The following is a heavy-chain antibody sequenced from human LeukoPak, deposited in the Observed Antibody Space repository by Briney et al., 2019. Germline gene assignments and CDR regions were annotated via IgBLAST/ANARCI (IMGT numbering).Heavy chain of an antibody. CDR2: ISGSGGST. CDR3: ALIVATMGNFDY. Sequence: GGSLRLSCAASGFTFSSYAVSWVRQAPGKGLEWVSAISGSGGSTYYADSVKGRFTISRDNSKNTLYLQMNSLRAEDTAVYYCALIVATMGNFDYWGQGTLITVSS. D-gene: IGHD5-12*01. J-gene: IGHJ4*02. V-gene: IGHV3-23*01. CDR1: GFTFSSYA.